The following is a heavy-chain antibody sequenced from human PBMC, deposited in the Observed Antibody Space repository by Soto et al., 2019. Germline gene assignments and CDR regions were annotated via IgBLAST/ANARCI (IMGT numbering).Heavy chain of an antibody. V-gene: IGHV1-3*01. CDR1: GYTFSDYT. CDR2: INADNRNT. CDR3: ARGGYPSRYYYYMDV. J-gene: IGHJ6*03. D-gene: IGHD3-22*01. Sequence: QVQLVQSGAEVRKPGASVKVSCKASGYTFSDYTIQWVRQAPGQSLEWLGWINADNRNTRYSQRFQDRVTITSDTSATTAYMELYSLRSEDTAMYYCARGGYPSRYYYYMDVWGEGTTVTVSS.